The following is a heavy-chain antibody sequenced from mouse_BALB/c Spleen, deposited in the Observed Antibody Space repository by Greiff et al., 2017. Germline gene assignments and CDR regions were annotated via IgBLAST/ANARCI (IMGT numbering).Heavy chain of an antibody. D-gene: IGHD2-4*01. V-gene: IGHV5-6*01. CDR2: ISSGGSYT. Sequence: EVQLVESGGDLVKPGGSLKLSCAASGFTFSSYGMSWVRQTPDKRLEWVATISSGGSYTYYPDSVKGRFTISRDNAKNTLYLQMSSLKSEDTAMYYCARPFSYDYDPAWFAYWGQGTLVTVSA. CDR1: GFTFSSYG. CDR3: ARPFSYDYDPAWFAY. J-gene: IGHJ3*01.